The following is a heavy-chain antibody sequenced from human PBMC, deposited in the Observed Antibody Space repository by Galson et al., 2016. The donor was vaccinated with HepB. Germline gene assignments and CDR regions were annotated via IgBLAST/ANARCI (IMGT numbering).Heavy chain of an antibody. CDR1: GDSVSDVGAA. CDR3: AKGSLEGGFDY. CDR2: TKYRSKWYF. J-gene: IGHJ4*02. Sequence: CAISGDSVSDVGAAWNWIRQSPSRGLEWLGMTKYRSKWYFDYGASVKSRMTRSHDTSKNQLSLQLNSVTPEDTAVYYCAKGSLEGGFDYWGQGSLVTVSS. V-gene: IGHV6-1*01. D-gene: IGHD1-1*01.